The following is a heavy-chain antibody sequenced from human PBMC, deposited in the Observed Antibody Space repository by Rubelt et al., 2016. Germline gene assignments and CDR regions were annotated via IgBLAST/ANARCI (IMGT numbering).Heavy chain of an antibody. Sequence: NWVRQAPGKGLEWVSYISSSSSTIYYADSVKGRFTISRDNAKNSLYLQMNSLRAEDTAVYYCASNQRYDSSGYYLLPLSYYYYGMDVWGQGTTVTVSS. D-gene: IGHD3-22*01. CDR3: ASNQRYDSSGYYLLPLSYYYYGMDV. V-gene: IGHV3-48*04. CDR2: ISSSSSTI. J-gene: IGHJ6*02.